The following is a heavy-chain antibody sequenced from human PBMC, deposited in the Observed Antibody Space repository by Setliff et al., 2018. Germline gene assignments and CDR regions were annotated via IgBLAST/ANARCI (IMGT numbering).Heavy chain of an antibody. J-gene: IGHJ4*02. CDR3: ARHFRSSKVQFLEYLTDYYFDS. V-gene: IGHV3-21*01. D-gene: IGHD3-3*01. CDR2: ISSSSSYI. Sequence: PGGSLRLSCAASGFTFSTYSMNWVRQAPGKGLEWVSSISSSSSYIYYADSMKGRFTISRDNAKNSLYLQMNSLRAEDTAIYYCARHFRSSKVQFLEYLTDYYFDSWGQGTLVTVSS. CDR1: GFTFSTYS.